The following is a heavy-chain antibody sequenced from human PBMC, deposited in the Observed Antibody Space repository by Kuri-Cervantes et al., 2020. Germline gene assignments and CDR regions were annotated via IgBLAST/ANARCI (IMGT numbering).Heavy chain of an antibody. D-gene: IGHD4-17*01. CDR3: ASDPYYGDYGY. Sequence: GGSLRLSCAASGFTFSSYWMSWVRQAPGKGLEWVANIKQDGSEKYYVDSVKGRFTIPRDNAKNSLYLQMNSLRAEDTAVYYCASDPYYGDYGYWGQGTLVTVSS. J-gene: IGHJ4*02. CDR2: IKQDGSEK. V-gene: IGHV3-7*01. CDR1: GFTFSSYW.